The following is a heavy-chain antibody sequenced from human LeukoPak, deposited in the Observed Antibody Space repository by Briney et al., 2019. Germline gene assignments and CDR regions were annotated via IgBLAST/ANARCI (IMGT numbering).Heavy chain of an antibody. J-gene: IGHJ4*02. D-gene: IGHD5-18*01. CDR1: GYTFTSYD. V-gene: IGHV1-8*01. CDR2: MNPNSGNT. Sequence: GASVKVSCKASGYTFTSYDINWVRQATGQGLAWMGWMNPNSGNTGYAQKFQGRVPMTRNTSISTAYMELSSLRSKDTAVYYCARSKRIQLWRWGDYWGQGTLVTVSS. CDR3: ARSKRIQLWRWGDY.